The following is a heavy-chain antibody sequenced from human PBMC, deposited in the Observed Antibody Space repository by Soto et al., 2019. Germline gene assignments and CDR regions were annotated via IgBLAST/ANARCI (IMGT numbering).Heavy chain of an antibody. J-gene: IGHJ4*02. CDR2: INHSGST. CDR3: AVGYCSSTSCYGLGKPSIDY. Sequence: SETQSVRSAVFGGSCSGYYWSRIRQPPGKGLEWIEEINHSGSTNYNPSLKSRVTISVDTSKNQFSLKLSSVTAADTAVYYCAVGYCSSTSCYGLGKPSIDYWGQGTLVTVSS. V-gene: IGHV4-34*01. CDR1: GGSCSGYY. D-gene: IGHD2-2*01.